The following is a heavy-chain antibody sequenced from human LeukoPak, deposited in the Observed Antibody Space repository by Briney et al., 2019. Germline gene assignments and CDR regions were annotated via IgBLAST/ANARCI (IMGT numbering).Heavy chain of an antibody. CDR1: GGSINNYY. D-gene: IGHD2/OR15-2a*01. Sequence: SETLSLTCTVSGGSINNYYWSWIRQLPGKGLEWIGYIQYGGRTYYSPSLKSRVTISMDLSKIQFSLKMGSVTAADTAVYYCARDFFGDFDHWGQGILVTVSS. J-gene: IGHJ4*02. CDR2: IQYGGRT. V-gene: IGHV4-59*01. CDR3: ARDFFGDFDH.